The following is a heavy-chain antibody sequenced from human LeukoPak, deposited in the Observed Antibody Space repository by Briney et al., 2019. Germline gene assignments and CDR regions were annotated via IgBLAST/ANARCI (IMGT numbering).Heavy chain of an antibody. D-gene: IGHD2-21*02. Sequence: GESLKISCKGSGYSFSSYWIGWVRQMPGKGLEWMGMIYPGDSDTRYSPSFQGQVTISADKSISTAYLQWSSLKASDTAMYSCARRAYCGGDCYLDYWGQGTLVTVSS. V-gene: IGHV5-51*01. CDR3: ARRAYCGGDCYLDY. CDR1: GYSFSSYW. CDR2: IYPGDSDT. J-gene: IGHJ4*02.